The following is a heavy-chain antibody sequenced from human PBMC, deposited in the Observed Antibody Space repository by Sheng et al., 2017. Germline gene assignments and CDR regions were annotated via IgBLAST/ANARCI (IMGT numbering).Heavy chain of an antibody. CDR3: AREGRGGNSRIDY. CDR1: GYSISSGYF. V-gene: IGHV4-38-2*02. CDR2: IYHTGST. J-gene: IGHJ4*02. Sequence: QVQLQESGPGLVKPSETLSLTCAVSGYSISSGYFWGWIRQPPGKGLEWIGSIYHTGSTYYNPSLKSRVTISVDTSKNQFSLKLSSVTAADTAVYYCAREGRGGNSRIDYWGQGTLATVSS. D-gene: IGHD2-21*02.